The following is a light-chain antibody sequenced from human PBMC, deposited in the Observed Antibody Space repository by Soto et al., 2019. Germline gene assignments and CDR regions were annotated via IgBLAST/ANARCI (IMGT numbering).Light chain of an antibody. CDR2: DVN. V-gene: IGLV2-11*01. Sequence: QSALTQPRSVSGSPGQSVTISCTGTSNDAGGYNYVSWYQQHPGKAPKLLISDVNKRPSGVPDRFSGSKSGNTASLIISGLQAEDEADYYCCSYAGSSTWVFGGGTKLTVL. CDR1: SNDAGGYNY. J-gene: IGLJ3*02. CDR3: CSYAGSSTWV.